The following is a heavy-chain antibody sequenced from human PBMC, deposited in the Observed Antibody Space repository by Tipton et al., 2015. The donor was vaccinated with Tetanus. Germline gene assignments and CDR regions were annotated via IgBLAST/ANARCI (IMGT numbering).Heavy chain of an antibody. J-gene: IGHJ4*02. CDR3: ARANFDFPKKGPFDS. CDR2: ISSSGST. Sequence: GLVKPSETLSLTCTVSGGSLRDGDHYWSWIRQPPGKGLEWLACISSSGSTNSNYSLKSRITISRDTSKNRFSLNLSSVTAADTAVYFCARANFDFPKKGPFDSWGQGIPVIVS. V-gene: IGHV4-61*03. CDR1: GGSLRDGDHY. D-gene: IGHD3-3*01.